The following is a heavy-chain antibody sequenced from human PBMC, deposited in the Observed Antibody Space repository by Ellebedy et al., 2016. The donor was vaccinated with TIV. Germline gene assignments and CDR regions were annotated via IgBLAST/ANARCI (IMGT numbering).Heavy chain of an antibody. CDR3: AKDSGLSGWYFDY. Sequence: GESLKISCAASGFTFRSYAMGWVRQAPGKGLEWISVISDSGGAPYYAAPLKGRFTTSRDNSNDMVYLQINSLRPDDTAVYYCAKDSGLSGWYFDYWGQGTLVTVSS. CDR1: GFTFRSYA. D-gene: IGHD6-19*01. V-gene: IGHV3-23*01. J-gene: IGHJ4*02. CDR2: ISDSGGAP.